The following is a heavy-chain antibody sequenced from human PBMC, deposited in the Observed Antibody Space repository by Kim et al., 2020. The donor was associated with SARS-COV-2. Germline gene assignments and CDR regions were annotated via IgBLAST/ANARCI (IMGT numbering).Heavy chain of an antibody. CDR2: TT. D-gene: IGHD3-3*01. CDR3: TTGPFGVVIL. V-gene: IGHV3-15*01. Sequence: TTDYVAPVKGRFIFSSDDSKNTLYLQMNSLKTEDTAVYYCTTGPFGVVILWGQGTLVTVSS. J-gene: IGHJ4*02.